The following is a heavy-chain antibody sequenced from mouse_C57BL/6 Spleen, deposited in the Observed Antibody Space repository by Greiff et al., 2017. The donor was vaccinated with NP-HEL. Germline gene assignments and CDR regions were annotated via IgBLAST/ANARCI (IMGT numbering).Heavy chain of an antibody. Sequence: EVQVVESGGDLVKPGGSLKLSCAASGFTFSSYGMSWVRQTPDKRLEWVATISSGGSYTYYPDSVKGRFTISRDNAKNTLYLQMSSLKSEDTAMYYCAREDSSGYPFAYWGQGTLVTVSA. D-gene: IGHD3-2*02. CDR3: AREDSSGYPFAY. CDR1: GFTFSSYG. CDR2: ISSGGSYT. J-gene: IGHJ3*01. V-gene: IGHV5-6*01.